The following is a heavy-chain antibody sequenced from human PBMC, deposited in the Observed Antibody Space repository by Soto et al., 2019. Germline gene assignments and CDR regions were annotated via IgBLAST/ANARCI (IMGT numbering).Heavy chain of an antibody. D-gene: IGHD1-1*01. J-gene: IGHJ4*02. Sequence: EVQLLESGGSLVQPGGSLRLSCAASGFNFSFYAMSWVRQAPGKGLEWVSGLTGSGSATYYAASVEGRFTISRDNSKNTLYLQMNSLSAEDTAIYYCAKGYRWNPGGPDYWGQGTPVTVSS. CDR2: LTGSGSAT. V-gene: IGHV3-23*01. CDR1: GFNFSFYA. CDR3: AKGYRWNPGGPDY.